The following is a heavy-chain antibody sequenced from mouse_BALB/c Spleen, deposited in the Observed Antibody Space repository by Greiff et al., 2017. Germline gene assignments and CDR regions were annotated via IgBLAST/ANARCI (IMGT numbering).Heavy chain of an antibody. J-gene: IGHJ4*01. Sequence: EVKLQESGPGLVKPSQSLSLTCTVTGYSITSDYAWNWIRQFPGNKLEWMGYISYSGSTSYNPSLKSRISITRDTSKNQFFLQLNSVTTEDTATYYCARSNSYYAMDYWGQGTSVTVSS. CDR3: ARSNSYYAMDY. CDR1: GYSITSDYA. V-gene: IGHV3-2*02. CDR2: ISYSGST.